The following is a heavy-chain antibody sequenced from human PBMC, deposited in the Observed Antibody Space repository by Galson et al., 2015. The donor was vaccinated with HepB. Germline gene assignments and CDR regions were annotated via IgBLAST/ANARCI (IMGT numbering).Heavy chain of an antibody. D-gene: IGHD3-16*01. V-gene: IGHV3-30*18. J-gene: IGHJ4*02. CDR2: LIYDGSYK. Sequence: SLRLSCATSGFTFSNYGMHWVRQAPGKGLEWVAFLIYDGSYKFYADSVKGRFTISRDNSNNSLYLQMNNRRSDDTAIYYCAKDTNDYSVVYWGQGTLVTVSS. CDR3: AKDTNDYSVVY. CDR1: GFTFSNYG.